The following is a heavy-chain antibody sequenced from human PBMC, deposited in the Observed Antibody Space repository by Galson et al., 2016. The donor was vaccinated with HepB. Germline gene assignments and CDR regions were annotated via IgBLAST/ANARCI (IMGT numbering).Heavy chain of an antibody. D-gene: IGHD3-10*01. CDR3: ARKGGIYSPWGY. CDR1: GFTLSSYW. V-gene: IGHV3-7*05. Sequence: SLRLSCAASGFTLSSYWMSWVRQAPGKGLEWVANIKQDGSEEYYVDSAKGRFTISRDNAKNSLYLQMNSLRAEDTAVYYCARKGGIYSPWGYWGQGTLVTVSS. J-gene: IGHJ4*02. CDR2: IKQDGSEE.